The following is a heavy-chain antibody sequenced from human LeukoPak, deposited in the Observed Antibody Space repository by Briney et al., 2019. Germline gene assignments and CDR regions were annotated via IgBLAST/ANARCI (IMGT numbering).Heavy chain of an antibody. CDR3: AMPDYGGKGETYYFDY. D-gene: IGHD4-23*01. CDR2: INPNSGGT. CDR1: GYTFTGYY. V-gene: IGHV1-2*02. J-gene: IGHJ4*02. Sequence: ASVKVSCKASGYTFTGYYMHWARQAPGQGLEWMGWINPNSGGTNYAQKFQGRVTMTRDTSISTAYMELSRLRSDDTAVYYCAMPDYGGKGETYYFDYWGQGTLVTVSS.